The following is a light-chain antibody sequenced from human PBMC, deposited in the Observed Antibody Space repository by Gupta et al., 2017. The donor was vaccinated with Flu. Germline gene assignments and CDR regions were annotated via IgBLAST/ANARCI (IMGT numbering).Light chain of an antibody. J-gene: IGLJ3*02. CDR2: DVS. CDR3: CSYAGTISHLV. Sequence: LSQHASVAWSPRQSTTTSCLGSTRDVWGYDLVSWYQQHQGKAPKLIIYDVSSRLSGVAGRFSGSKSGSTAYLTLSGLQADDEAEYYCCSYAGTISHLVFGGGTKLTVL. CDR1: TRDVWGYDL. V-gene: IGLV2-23*02.